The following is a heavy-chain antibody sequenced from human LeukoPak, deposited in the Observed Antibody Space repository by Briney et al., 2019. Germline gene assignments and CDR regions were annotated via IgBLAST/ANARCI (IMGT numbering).Heavy chain of an antibody. J-gene: IGHJ4*02. CDR2: FDPEDGET. Sequence: GASVKVSCKVSGYTLTELSMHWVRQAPGKGLEWMGHFDPEDGETIYAQKSQGRVTMTEDTSTDTAYMELSSLRSEDTAVYYCATDLWWLRKGLDYWGQGTLVTVSS. D-gene: IGHD5-12*01. CDR1: GYTLTELS. CDR3: ATDLWWLRKGLDY. V-gene: IGHV1-24*01.